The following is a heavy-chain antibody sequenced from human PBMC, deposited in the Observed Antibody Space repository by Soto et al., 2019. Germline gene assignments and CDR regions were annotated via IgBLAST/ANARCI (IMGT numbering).Heavy chain of an antibody. CDR1: GGSFSGYY. V-gene: IGHV4-34*01. J-gene: IGHJ6*03. CDR3: ARGVGNYYGSGLIDYYYMDV. Sequence: PSETLSLTCAVYGGSFSGYYWSWIRQPPGKGLEWIGEINHSGSTNYNPSLKSRVTISVDTSKNQFSLKLSSVTAADTAVYYCARGVGNYYGSGLIDYYYMDVWGEGTTVTVSS. CDR2: INHSGST. D-gene: IGHD3-10*01.